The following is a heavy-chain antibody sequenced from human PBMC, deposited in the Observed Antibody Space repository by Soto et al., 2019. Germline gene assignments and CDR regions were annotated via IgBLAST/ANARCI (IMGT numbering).Heavy chain of an antibody. Sequence: QVQLVQSGTEVKKSGASVKVFCKASGYTLLDFYIHWVRQAPAQGLEWMGFINPSGGGKTYAQQFQSKPPMIRDTSTSTVYMELISLRSEHTAIYYCARDKPFSAGYWGQGTLIT. J-gene: IGHJ4*02. CDR2: INPSGGGK. CDR3: ARDKPFSAGY. D-gene: IGHD3-3*02. V-gene: IGHV1-46*01. CDR1: GYTLLDFY.